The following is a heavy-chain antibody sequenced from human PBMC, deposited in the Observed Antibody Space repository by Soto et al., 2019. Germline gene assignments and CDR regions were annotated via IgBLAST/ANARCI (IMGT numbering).Heavy chain of an antibody. CDR3: SSGMAAGTY. CDR2: IKSKAAGGTA. V-gene: IGHV3-15*07. CDR1: GLTFTDAW. J-gene: IGHJ4*02. Sequence: EVQLVESGGGLVTPGGSLRLSCAVTGLTFTDAWMNWMCQAPGKGPEWVGRIKSKAAGGTADYAAAVKDRFTMSRDDSKNMLYLQMNSLKSADTAVYYCSSGMAAGTYWGQGTLVTVSS. D-gene: IGHD6-13*01.